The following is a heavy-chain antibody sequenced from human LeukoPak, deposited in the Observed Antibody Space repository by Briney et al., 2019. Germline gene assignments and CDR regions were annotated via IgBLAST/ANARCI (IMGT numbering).Heavy chain of an antibody. CDR2: IHSGGTI. J-gene: IGHJ4*02. Sequence: SGGSLRLSCAASGFIVSSNFMSWVRQAPGKGLECVSLIHSGGTIYYADSVKGRFTLSRDDSKNTLYLHMNSLRAEDTAVYYCATGRGDYWGQGTLVTVSS. CDR3: ATGRGDY. D-gene: IGHD3-16*01. CDR1: GFIVSSNF. V-gene: IGHV3-53*01.